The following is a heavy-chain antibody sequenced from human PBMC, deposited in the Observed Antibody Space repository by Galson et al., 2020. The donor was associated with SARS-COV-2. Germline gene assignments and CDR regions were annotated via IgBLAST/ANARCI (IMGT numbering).Heavy chain of an antibody. CDR3: AKATLMTMVTRGFDY. CDR1: GFTFSSYA. J-gene: IGHJ4*02. D-gene: IGHD4-17*01. Sequence: GGSLRLSCAASGFTFSSYAMNWVRQAPGKGLEWVSTISGSGGVTYYTDSVKGRFTISRDNSKNTLYLQMNSLRAEDTAVYYCAKATLMTMVTRGFDYWGQGTLVTVSS. V-gene: IGHV3-23*01. CDR2: ISGSGGVT.